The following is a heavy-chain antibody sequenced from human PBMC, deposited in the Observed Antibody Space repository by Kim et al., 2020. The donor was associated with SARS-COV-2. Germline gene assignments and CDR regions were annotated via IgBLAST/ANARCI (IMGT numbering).Heavy chain of an antibody. J-gene: IGHJ4*02. V-gene: IGHV3-23*01. CDR3: AKAGYGSGSYYDPFDY. D-gene: IGHD3-10*01. CDR2: ISGSGGST. CDR1: GFTFSSYA. Sequence: GGSLRLSCAASGFTFSSYAMSWVRQAPGKGLEWVSAISGSGGSTYYADSVKGRFTISRDNSKNTLYLQMNSLRAEDTAVYYCAKAGYGSGSYYDPFDYWGQGTLVTVSS.